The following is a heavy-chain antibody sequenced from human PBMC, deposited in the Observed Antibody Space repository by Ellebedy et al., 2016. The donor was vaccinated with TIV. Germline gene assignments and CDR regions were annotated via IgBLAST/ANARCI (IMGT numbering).Heavy chain of an antibody. V-gene: IGHV5-51*01. Sequence: GESLKISXKFSGDTVTTYWLGWVRQMPGKGLDWMAIIYPDDSDTTYNPASQDQVTISVDKSISTVYLQWSSLKASDTAMYYCARHPHTDFDSYYWGQGTLVAVSS. D-gene: IGHD5-12*01. CDR3: ARHPHTDFDSYY. CDR2: IYPDDSDT. J-gene: IGHJ4*02. CDR1: GDTVTTYW.